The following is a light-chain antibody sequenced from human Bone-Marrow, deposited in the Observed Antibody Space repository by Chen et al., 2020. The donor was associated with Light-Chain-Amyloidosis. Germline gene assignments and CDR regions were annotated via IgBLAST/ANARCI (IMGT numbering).Light chain of an antibody. CDR2: AAS. J-gene: IGKJ5*01. V-gene: IGKV1-39*01. CDR3: QQSYSTSLLT. CDR1: QSISSY. Sequence: DIQMTQSPSSLSASVGDRVTITCLASQSISSYLNWYQQKPGKAPKLLIHAASSLQSGVPSRFSRSGSGTDFTLSISSLQPEDFASYYCQQSYSTSLLTFGQGTRLEIK.